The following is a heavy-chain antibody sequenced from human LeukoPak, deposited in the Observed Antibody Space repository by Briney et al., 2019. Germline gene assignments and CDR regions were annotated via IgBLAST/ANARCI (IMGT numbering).Heavy chain of an antibody. J-gene: IGHJ3*02. D-gene: IGHD3-22*01. Sequence: SETLSLTCTVSGGSISSSSYYWGWLRQPPGKGLEWIGSIYYSGSTYYNPSLKSRVTISVDTSKNQFSLKLSSVTAADTAVYYCATTSSSGHLNDAFDIWGQGTMVTVSS. CDR1: GGSISSSSYY. CDR3: ATTSSSGHLNDAFDI. CDR2: IYYSGST. V-gene: IGHV4-39*01.